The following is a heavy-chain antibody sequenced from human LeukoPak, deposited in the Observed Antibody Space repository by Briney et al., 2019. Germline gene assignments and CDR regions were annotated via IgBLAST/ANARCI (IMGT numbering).Heavy chain of an antibody. Sequence: GGSLRLSCAASGFTFNIYNMNWVRQVPGKGLEWVSFISSSSNDIYYADSVKGRFAISRDNAKNSLYLQMNSLRAEDTAVYYCARVWRGTLYYYYHMNVWGKGTTVTVSS. J-gene: IGHJ6*03. CDR3: ARVWRGTLYYYYHMNV. CDR2: ISSSSNDI. D-gene: IGHD3-16*01. CDR1: GFTFNIYN. V-gene: IGHV3-21*01.